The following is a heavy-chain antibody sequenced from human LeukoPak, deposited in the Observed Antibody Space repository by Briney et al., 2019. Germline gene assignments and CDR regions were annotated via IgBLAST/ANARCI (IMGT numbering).Heavy chain of an antibody. D-gene: IGHD5-18*01. V-gene: IGHV4-34*01. CDR1: GGSITSYH. CDR3: ARRGIRGYSYGSSYWYFDL. J-gene: IGHJ2*01. CDR2: INHSGST. Sequence: PSETLSLTCTVSGGSITSYHWSWIRQPPGKGLEWIGEINHSGSTNYNPSLKSRVTISVDTSKNQFSLKLSSVTAADTAVYYCARRGIRGYSYGSSYWYFDLWGRGTLVTVSS.